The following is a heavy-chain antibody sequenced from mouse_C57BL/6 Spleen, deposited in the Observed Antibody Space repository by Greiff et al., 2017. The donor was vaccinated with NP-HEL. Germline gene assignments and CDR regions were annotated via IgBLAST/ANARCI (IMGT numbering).Heavy chain of an antibody. J-gene: IGHJ3*01. Sequence: EVNVVESGGGLVKPGGSLKLSCAASGFTFSDYGMHWVRQAPETGLEWVAYISSGSSTIYYADTVKGRFTISRDNAKNTLFLQMTSLRSEDTAMYYCASGVGRPWFAYWGQGTLVTVSA. V-gene: IGHV5-17*01. CDR3: ASGVGRPWFAY. CDR1: GFTFSDYG. D-gene: IGHD4-1*01. CDR2: ISSGSSTI.